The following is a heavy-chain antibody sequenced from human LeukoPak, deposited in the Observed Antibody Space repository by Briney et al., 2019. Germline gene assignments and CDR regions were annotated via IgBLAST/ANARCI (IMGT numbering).Heavy chain of an antibody. CDR2: IYPGDSDT. CDR3: ARSALLKVIPLFDY. Sequence: GESLEIFCKGSGYRFPSYWIAWVRQMPGKGLGWMGIIYPGDSDTRYSPSFQGQVTISADKSISTAYLQWSSLRAEDTAVYYCARSALLKVIPLFDYWGQGTLVTVSS. J-gene: IGHJ4*02. CDR1: GYRFPSYW. V-gene: IGHV5-51*01.